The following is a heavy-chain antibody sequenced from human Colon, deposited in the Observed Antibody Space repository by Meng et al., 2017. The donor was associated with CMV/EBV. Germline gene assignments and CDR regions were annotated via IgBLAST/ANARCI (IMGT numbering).Heavy chain of an antibody. Sequence: GESLKISCAASGFTVSTVNMNWVRQAPGKGLEWVSVFYSGNSTDYADSLKGRFTVSRDNSKNTLYLQMNSLRAEDTAIYYCARGRRYCPNSRCYFFDHWGQGTLVTVSS. CDR1: GFTVSTVN. CDR2: FYSGNST. CDR3: ARGRRYCPNSRCYFFDH. D-gene: IGHD2-8*01. V-gene: IGHV3-53*05. J-gene: IGHJ4*02.